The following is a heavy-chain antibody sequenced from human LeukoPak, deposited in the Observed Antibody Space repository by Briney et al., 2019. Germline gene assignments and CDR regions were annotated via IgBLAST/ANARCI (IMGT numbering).Heavy chain of an antibody. CDR1: GGSISSGGYY. Sequence: PSQTLSLTCTVSGGSISSGGYYWSWIRQPPGKGLEWIGYIYYSGSTYYNPSLKSRVTISVDTSKNQFSLKLSSVTAADTAVYYCARASSGPPSYYFDYWGQGTLVTVSS. CDR3: ARASSGPPSYYFDY. CDR2: IYYSGST. D-gene: IGHD5-12*01. V-gene: IGHV4-31*03. J-gene: IGHJ4*02.